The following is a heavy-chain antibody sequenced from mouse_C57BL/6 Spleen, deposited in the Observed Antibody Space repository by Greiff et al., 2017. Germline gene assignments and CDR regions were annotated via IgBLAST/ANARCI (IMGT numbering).Heavy chain of an antibody. CDR3: ARDYYGSRGAWFAY. V-gene: IGHV1-80*01. Sequence: QVQLQQPGAELVKPGASVKISCKASGYAFSSYWMHWVKQRPGKGLEWIGQIYPGDGDTNYNGKFKGKATLTADKSSSPAYMQLSSLTSEDSAVYFCARDYYGSRGAWFAYWGQGTLVTVSA. D-gene: IGHD1-1*01. CDR1: GYAFSSYW. CDR2: IYPGDGDT. J-gene: IGHJ3*01.